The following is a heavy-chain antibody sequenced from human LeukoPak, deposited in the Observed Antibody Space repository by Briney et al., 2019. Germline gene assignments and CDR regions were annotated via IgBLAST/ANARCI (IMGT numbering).Heavy chain of an antibody. Sequence: ASVKVSCNASGYTFASYDICWVRQAPGQGLEWMGWISAYNGNTNSAQKLQGRVTMTTDTSTSTAYVELRSLRSDDTAVYYCARVDSSGYYRPFDYWGQGTLVTVSS. J-gene: IGHJ4*02. V-gene: IGHV1-18*01. CDR1: GYTFASYD. CDR2: ISAYNGNT. CDR3: ARVDSSGYYRPFDY. D-gene: IGHD3-22*01.